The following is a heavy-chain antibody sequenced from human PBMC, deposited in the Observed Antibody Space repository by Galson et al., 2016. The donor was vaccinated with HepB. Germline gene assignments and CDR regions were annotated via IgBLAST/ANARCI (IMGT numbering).Heavy chain of an antibody. Sequence: PALVKPTQTLTLTCTFSGFSLSTSGVGVGWIRQPPGQGLEWLGIIYWDDDSRYSSSLKSRLTITKDTSKNQVVITMTNVGPVDTATYYCAHSRYYVSGSLDYWGQGTLVTVSS. D-gene: IGHD3-10*01. V-gene: IGHV2-5*02. CDR2: IYWDDDS. CDR3: AHSRYYVSGSLDY. CDR1: GFSLSTSGVG. J-gene: IGHJ4*02.